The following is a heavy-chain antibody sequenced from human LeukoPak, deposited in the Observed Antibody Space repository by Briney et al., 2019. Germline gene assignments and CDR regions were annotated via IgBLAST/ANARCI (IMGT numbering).Heavy chain of an antibody. CDR1: GGSISNYY. CDR2: MYYSGTT. V-gene: IGHV4-59*01. Sequence: SETLSLTCTVSGGSISNYYWSWIRQPPGKGLEWIGYMYYSGTTKYNPSLKSRVSISVDTSKKQFSLKLNSVTAADTAVYYCARSYYYDSSGHYYDGFDIWGHGTMVTVSS. CDR3: ARSYYYDSSGHYYDGFDI. D-gene: IGHD3-22*01. J-gene: IGHJ3*02.